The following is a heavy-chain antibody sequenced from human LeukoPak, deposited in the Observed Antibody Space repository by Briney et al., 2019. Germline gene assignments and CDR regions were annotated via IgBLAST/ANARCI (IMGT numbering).Heavy chain of an antibody. D-gene: IGHD3-16*02. CDR2: IYYSGST. CDR3: ARSFMYYFDY. V-gene: IGHV4-39*07. CDR1: GGSISSSSYY. J-gene: IGHJ4*02. Sequence: SETLSLTCTVSGGSISSSSYYWGWIRQPPGKGLEWIGSIYYSGSTYYNPSLKSRVTISVDTSKNQFSLKLSSVTAADTAVYYCARSFMYYFDYWGQGTLVTVSS.